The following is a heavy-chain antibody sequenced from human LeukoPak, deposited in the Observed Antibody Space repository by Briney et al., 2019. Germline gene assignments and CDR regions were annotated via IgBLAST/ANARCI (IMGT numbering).Heavy chain of an antibody. D-gene: IGHD3-9*01. J-gene: IGHJ5*02. CDR3: ARWFDILTGGGFDP. V-gene: IGHV4-39*01. Sequence: PSETLSLTCTVSGGSTSSGSYYWGWIRQPPGKGLEWIGSIYYSGSTYYNPSLKSRVTISVDTSKNQFSLKLSSVTAADTAVYYCARWFDILTGGGFDPWGQGTLVTVSS. CDR2: IYYSGST. CDR1: GGSTSSGSYY.